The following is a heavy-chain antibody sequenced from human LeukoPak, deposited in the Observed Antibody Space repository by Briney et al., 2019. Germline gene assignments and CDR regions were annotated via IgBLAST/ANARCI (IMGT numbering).Heavy chain of an antibody. CDR1: GFTFSRYW. CDR2: IKQDGSEK. Sequence: GGSLRLSCAASGFTFSRYWMIWVRQAPGKGLEWVANIKQDGSEKYYVDSVKGRFTISRDNAKNSLYLQMNSLRAEDTAVYYCESVEVVMAAYFDYWGQGTLVTVSS. D-gene: IGHD2-21*01. CDR3: ESVEVVMAAYFDY. V-gene: IGHV3-7*01. J-gene: IGHJ4*02.